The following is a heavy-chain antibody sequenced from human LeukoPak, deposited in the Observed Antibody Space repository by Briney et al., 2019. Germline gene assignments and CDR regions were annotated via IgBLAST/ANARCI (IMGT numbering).Heavy chain of an antibody. D-gene: IGHD6-19*01. CDR2: IKEDGSEK. V-gene: IGHV3-7*03. CDR1: GFTFSNYW. J-gene: IGHJ4*02. Sequence: GGSLRLSCAASGFTFSNYWMSWVRQAPGKGLEWVANIKEDGSEKYYVDAVKGRFTTSRDNAKKSLFLQMNSLRAEDTAVYYCARDQYYSSSDWGQGTLVTVSS. CDR3: ARDQYYSSSD.